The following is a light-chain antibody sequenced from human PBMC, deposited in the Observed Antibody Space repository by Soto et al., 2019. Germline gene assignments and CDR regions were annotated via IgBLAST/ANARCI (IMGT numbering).Light chain of an antibody. V-gene: IGKV3-15*01. CDR1: RIISSN. CDR3: QQYNNWPRA. J-gene: IGKJ3*01. Sequence: EIVMTQSPATLSLSPGERATLSCRASRIISSNLAWYQQKPGQAPRLLIYGASTRATGIPARFSGSGSGTEFTLTISSLQSEDFAVYYCQQYNNWPRAFGPGTKVDIK. CDR2: GAS.